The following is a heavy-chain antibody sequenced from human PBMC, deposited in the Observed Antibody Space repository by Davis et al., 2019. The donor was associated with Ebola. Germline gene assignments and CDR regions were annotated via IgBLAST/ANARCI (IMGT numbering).Heavy chain of an antibody. J-gene: IGHJ6*03. CDR1: GYSFTSYW. V-gene: IGHV5-10-1*01. D-gene: IGHD6-13*01. CDR3: ARRAAVGTNYYYYYMDV. CDR2: IDPSDSYT. Sequence: GESLKISCKGSGYSFTSYWITWVRQMTGKGLEWMGRIDPSDSYTDYSPSFQGHVTISTDKSISTAYLQWSSLKASDTAMYYCARRAAVGTNYYYYYMDVWGKGTTVTVSS.